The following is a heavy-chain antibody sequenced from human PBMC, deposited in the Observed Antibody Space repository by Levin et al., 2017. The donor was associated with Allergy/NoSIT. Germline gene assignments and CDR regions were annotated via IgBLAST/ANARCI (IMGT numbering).Heavy chain of an antibody. CDR3: TMEANIVVLPAAGDSFDI. CDR2: IRPIFGTA. CDR1: GGTFSSNA. Sequence: SVKVSCKASGGTFSSNALNWVRQAPGQGLEWMGGIRPIFGTADYAQKYQGRVSITADESTGTAYMELSSLRSDDTAMYYGTMEANIVVLPAAGDSFDIWGQGTMVTVSS. D-gene: IGHD2-2*01. V-gene: IGHV1-69*13. J-gene: IGHJ3*02.